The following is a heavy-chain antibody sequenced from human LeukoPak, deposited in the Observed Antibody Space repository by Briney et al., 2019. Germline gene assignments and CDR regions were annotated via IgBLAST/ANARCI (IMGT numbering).Heavy chain of an antibody. CDR3: ARERGRSGIIMIPFDI. J-gene: IGHJ3*02. V-gene: IGHV3-23*01. CDR1: GFTFSSYA. D-gene: IGHD3-16*01. Sequence: GGSLRLSCAASGFTFSSYAMIWVRQAPGKGLEWISAIIGSGGSTYYADSVKGRFTISRDNSKNTLYLQMNSLRAEDTAVYYCARERGRSGIIMIPFDIWGQGTMVTVSS. CDR2: IIGSGGST.